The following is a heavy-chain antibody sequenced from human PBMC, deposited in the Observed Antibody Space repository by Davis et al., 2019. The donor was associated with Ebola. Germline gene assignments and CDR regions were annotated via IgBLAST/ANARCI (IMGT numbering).Heavy chain of an antibody. CDR1: GGSISSYY. J-gene: IGHJ6*02. Sequence: SETLSLTCTVSGGSISSYYWSWIRQPPGKGLEWIGYIYYSGSTNYNPSLKSRVTISVDTSKNQFSLKLSSVTAADTAVYYCARVKGRMVQGVIIGNYYYYGIDVWGQGTTVTVSS. V-gene: IGHV4-59*01. CDR2: IYYSGST. D-gene: IGHD3-10*01. CDR3: ARVKGRMVQGVIIGNYYYYGIDV.